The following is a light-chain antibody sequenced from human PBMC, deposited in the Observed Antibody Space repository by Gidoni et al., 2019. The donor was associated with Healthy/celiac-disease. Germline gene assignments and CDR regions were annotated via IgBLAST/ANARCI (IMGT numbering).Light chain of an antibody. V-gene: IGKV1-39*01. CDR3: QQCYSTPWT. J-gene: IGKJ1*01. CDR1: KSISSY. Sequence: DIQMTQSPSSLSASVGDRVTITCRASKSISSYLNWYQQKPGKAPKLLIYAASSLQSGVPSRFSGSGSGTDFTLTISSLQPEDFATYYCQQCYSTPWTFGQGTKVEIK. CDR2: AAS.